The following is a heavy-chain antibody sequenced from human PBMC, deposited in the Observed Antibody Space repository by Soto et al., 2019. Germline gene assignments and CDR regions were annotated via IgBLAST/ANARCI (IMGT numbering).Heavy chain of an antibody. D-gene: IGHD2-2*01. V-gene: IGHV3-30*18. Sequence: QVQLVESGGGVVQPGRSLRLSCAASGFTFSSYGMHWVRQAPGKGLEWVAVISYDGSNKYYADSVKGRFTISRDNSKNTLYLQMNSLRAEDTAVYYWVKGGDQLLNYYYGMDVWGQGTTVTVSS. CDR2: ISYDGSNK. CDR1: GFTFSSYG. J-gene: IGHJ6*02. CDR3: VKGGDQLLNYYYGMDV.